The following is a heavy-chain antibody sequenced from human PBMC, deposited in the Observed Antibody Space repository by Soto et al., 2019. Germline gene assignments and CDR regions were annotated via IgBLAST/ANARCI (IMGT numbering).Heavy chain of an antibody. CDR1: GYTFTSYY. CDR2: INPSGGSA. D-gene: IGHD1-20*01. Sequence: VASVKISCKASGYTFTSYYMHWVRQAPGQGLEWMGIINPSGGSACYAQKFQGRVTMTRDTSTSTVYMELSSLRSEDTAVYYCARGYNGEAATDYWGQGTLVTVSS. V-gene: IGHV1-46*03. J-gene: IGHJ4*02. CDR3: ARGYNGEAATDY.